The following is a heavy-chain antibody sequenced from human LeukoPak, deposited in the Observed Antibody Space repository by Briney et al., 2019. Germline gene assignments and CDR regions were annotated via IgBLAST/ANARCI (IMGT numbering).Heavy chain of an antibody. CDR1: GYTFTSYY. V-gene: IGHV1-46*01. Sequence: GASVKVSCKASGYTFTSYYMHWVRQAPGQGLEWMGIINPSGGSTIYAQKFQGRVTMTEDTSTDTAYMELSSLRSEDTAVYYCATLLGIAVADLHGSGFFDYWGQGTLVTVSS. CDR3: ATLLGIAVADLHGSGFFDY. CDR2: INPSGGST. D-gene: IGHD6-19*01. J-gene: IGHJ4*02.